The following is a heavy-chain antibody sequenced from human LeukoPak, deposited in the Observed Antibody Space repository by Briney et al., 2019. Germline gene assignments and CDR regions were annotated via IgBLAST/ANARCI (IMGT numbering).Heavy chain of an antibody. V-gene: IGHV1-2*02. Sequence: ASVTVSCKTSGFRLSDYYFHWVRQAPGQGLEWMGWIRGDTGDTDSPQKFQGRVTMTRDTSINTAYMELSRLTFDDTAMYFCARVRGNSCDYWGQGTLPTVSS. CDR3: ARVRGNSCDY. J-gene: IGHJ4*02. D-gene: IGHD6-13*01. CDR2: IRGDTGDT. CDR1: GFRLSDYY.